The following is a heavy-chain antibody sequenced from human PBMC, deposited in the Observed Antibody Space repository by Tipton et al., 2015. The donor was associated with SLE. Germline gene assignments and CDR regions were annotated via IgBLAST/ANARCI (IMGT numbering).Heavy chain of an antibody. D-gene: IGHD1-7*01. CDR3: VKDGPRYWNYDYYFDL. Sequence: SLRLSCAASGYPVPTFAMHWVRQAPGKGLEWVAVTSYDETVKYFADSVKGRFTISRDESKNTVYLQLSSLRAGDTATYYCVKDGPRYWNYDYYFDLWGRGTLVTVSS. J-gene: IGHJ2*01. V-gene: IGHV3-30*04. CDR1: GYPVPTFA. CDR2: TSYDETVK.